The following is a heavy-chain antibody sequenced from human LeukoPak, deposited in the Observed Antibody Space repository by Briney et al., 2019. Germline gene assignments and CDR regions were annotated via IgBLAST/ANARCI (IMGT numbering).Heavy chain of an antibody. V-gene: IGHV4-30-2*01. CDR2: IYHSGST. Sequence: PSETLSLTCAVSGGSISSGGYSWSWIRQPPGKGLEWIGYIYHSGSTYYNPSLKSRVTISVDRSKNQFSLKLSSVTAADTAVYYCARGRDPVVTPNWFDPWGQGTLVAVSS. J-gene: IGHJ5*02. CDR1: GGSISSGGYS. CDR3: ARGRDPVVTPNWFDP. D-gene: IGHD4-23*01.